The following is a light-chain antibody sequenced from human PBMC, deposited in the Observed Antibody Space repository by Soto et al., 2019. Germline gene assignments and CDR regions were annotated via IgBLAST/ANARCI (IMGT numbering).Light chain of an antibody. CDR1: QSVLYSSNNNNY. CDR3: QKYYTNPFN. J-gene: IGKJ4*01. V-gene: IGKV4-1*01. Sequence: DIVMTQSPDSLAVSLGESSTIKCKSSQSVLYSSNNNNYLAWYQWKPGQPPKLLIYWASTRESGVPDRFSGSGSGTAFTLTISSLQAEDVAVYFCQKYYTNPFNFGGGTKVDIK. CDR2: WAS.